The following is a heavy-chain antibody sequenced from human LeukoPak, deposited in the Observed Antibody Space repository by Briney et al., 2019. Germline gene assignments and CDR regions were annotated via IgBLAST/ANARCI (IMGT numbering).Heavy chain of an antibody. Sequence: PSETLSLTCTVSGGSISSSTYYWGWIRQPPGKGLEWIGSIYYNGGTYYNPSLKSRVTISVDTSKNQSSLKLSSVTAADTAIYYCARRIVAAGNDAFDIWGQGTMVTV. CDR1: GGSISSSTYY. J-gene: IGHJ3*02. D-gene: IGHD6-13*01. CDR3: ARRIVAAGNDAFDI. V-gene: IGHV4-39*01. CDR2: IYYNGGT.